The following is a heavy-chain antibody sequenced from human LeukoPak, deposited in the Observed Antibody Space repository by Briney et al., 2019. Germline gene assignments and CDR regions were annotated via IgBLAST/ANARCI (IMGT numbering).Heavy chain of an antibody. V-gene: IGHV1-69*04. CDR3: ATRVTMIVVVTHFDY. Sequence: ASVKVSCKASGGTFSSYAISWVRQAPGQGLEWMGRIIPILGIANYAQKFQGRVTITADKSTSTAYMELSSLRSEDTAVYYCATRVTMIVVVTHFDYWGQGTLVTVSS. J-gene: IGHJ4*02. D-gene: IGHD3-22*01. CDR1: GGTFSSYA. CDR2: IIPILGIA.